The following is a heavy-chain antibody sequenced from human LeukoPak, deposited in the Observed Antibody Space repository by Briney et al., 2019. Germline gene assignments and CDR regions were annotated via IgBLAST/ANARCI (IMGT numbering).Heavy chain of an antibody. J-gene: IGHJ5*02. D-gene: IGHD6-6*01. V-gene: IGHV4-4*09. CDR1: GGSISSYY. CDR3: ARIRPRIPVVFDP. CDR2: IYTSGST. Sequence: SEPLSLTCTASGGSISSYYRSWIRQPQGKGLEWIGYIYTSGSTNYNPSLKSRVTISVDTSKNQFSLKLSSVTAADTAVYYCARIRPRIPVVFDPWGQGTLVTGSS.